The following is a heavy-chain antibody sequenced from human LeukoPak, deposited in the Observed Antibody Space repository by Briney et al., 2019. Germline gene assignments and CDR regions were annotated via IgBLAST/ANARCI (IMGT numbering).Heavy chain of an antibody. D-gene: IGHD6-19*01. J-gene: IGHJ4*02. CDR3: VKITPSSGGDY. Sequence: GGSLRLSCSASGFTFSSYAMYWVRQAPGKGPEYVSGISSNGGSTYYADSVKGRFTISRDNSKNTLYLQMSSLRAEDTAVYYCVKITPSSGGDYWGQGTLVTVSS. CDR1: GFTFSSYA. V-gene: IGHV3-64D*09. CDR2: ISSNGGST.